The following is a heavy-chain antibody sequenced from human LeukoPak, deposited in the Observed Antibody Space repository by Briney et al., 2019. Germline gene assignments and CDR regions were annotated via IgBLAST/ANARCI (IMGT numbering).Heavy chain of an antibody. CDR3: ARVRSTSGSYNWFDP. CDR2: IYYSGST. Sequence: SETLSLTCTVSGGSISSSSYYWGWIRQPPGKGLEWIGSIYYSGSTYYNPSLKSRVTISVDTSKNQFSLKLSSVTAADTAVYYCARVRSTSGSYNWFDPWGQGTLVTVSS. J-gene: IGHJ5*02. CDR1: GGSISSSSYY. V-gene: IGHV4-39*07. D-gene: IGHD1-26*01.